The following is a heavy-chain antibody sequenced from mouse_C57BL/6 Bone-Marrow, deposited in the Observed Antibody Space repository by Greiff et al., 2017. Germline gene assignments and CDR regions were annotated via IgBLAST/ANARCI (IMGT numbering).Heavy chain of an antibody. CDR2: IYPSDGSA. J-gene: IGHJ2*01. Sequence: VQLQESGPELVKPGASVKLSCKASGYTFTSYDINWVKQSPGQGLAWIGWIYPSDGSAKYNEKFKGKATLTVDTSSSTAYMERHSLTSEDSAVYFCARSKILPYYFDYWGQGTTLTVSS. V-gene: IGHV1-85*01. CDR3: ARSKILPYYFDY. CDR1: GYTFTSYD. D-gene: IGHD2-1*01.